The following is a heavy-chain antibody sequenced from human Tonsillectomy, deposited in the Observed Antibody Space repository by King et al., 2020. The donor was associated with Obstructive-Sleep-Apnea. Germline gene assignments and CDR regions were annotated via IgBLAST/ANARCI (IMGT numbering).Heavy chain of an antibody. V-gene: IGHV4-59*08. D-gene: IGHD1-1*01. CDR1: GGSITNYN. CDR2: IFYSVIT. J-gene: IGHJ4*02. CDR3: ARWNEGFDY. Sequence: QLQESGPGLVRPSETLSLTCTVPGGSITNYNCGCIRLPPGKGLEWIVYIFYSVITDYNPALRGRVTTPVHTSKNQLSLRVTSVTAADTAEYFCARWNEGFDYWGQGTLVTVSS.